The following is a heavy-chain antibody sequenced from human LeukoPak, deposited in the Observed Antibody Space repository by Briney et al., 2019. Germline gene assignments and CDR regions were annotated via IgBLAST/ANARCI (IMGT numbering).Heavy chain of an antibody. J-gene: IGHJ4*02. CDR1: GFSISTYA. D-gene: IGHD5-24*01. Sequence: GGSLRLSCAASGFSISTYAMSWVRQAPGKGLEWVSGIVGSGDTDYADAVQGRFTISKDNSKNIVYLQMNSLRAEDTAVYYCAKDAVYGDGYWEFDYWGQGNPVTVSS. V-gene: IGHV3-23*01. CDR2: IVGSGDT. CDR3: AKDAVYGDGYWEFDY.